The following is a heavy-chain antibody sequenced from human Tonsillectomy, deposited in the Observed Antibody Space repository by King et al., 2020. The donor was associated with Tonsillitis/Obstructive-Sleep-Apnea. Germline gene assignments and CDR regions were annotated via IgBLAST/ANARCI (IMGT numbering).Heavy chain of an antibody. CDR2: IYYSGST. D-gene: IGHD1-26*01. CDR1: GGSISSYY. CDR3: ARERYTGISYAFDI. J-gene: IGHJ3*02. V-gene: IGHV4-59*01. Sequence: QLQESGPGLVKPSETLSLTCTVSGGSISSYYWSWIRQPPGKGLEWIGYIYYSGSTSYNPSLKSRVTISVDTPKNHFSLELSSVTAADTAVYYCARERYTGISYAFDIWGQGTMVTVSS.